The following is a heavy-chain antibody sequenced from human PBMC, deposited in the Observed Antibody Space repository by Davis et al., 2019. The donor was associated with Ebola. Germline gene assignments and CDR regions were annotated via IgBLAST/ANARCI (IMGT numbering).Heavy chain of an antibody. CDR3: ARGPIPIFGGFWSMDV. J-gene: IGHJ6*02. V-gene: IGHV4-39*07. CDR1: GASMRNTFYW. D-gene: IGHD3-3*01. CDR2: VFYNGNT. Sequence: SETLSLTCSVSGASMRNTFYWWVWIRQSPGKGLEWIGSVFYNGNTFYNPSLKSRVTISVDTSKNQFSLKLSAVTAADTAVYYCARGPIPIFGGFWSMDVWGQGTTVTVSS.